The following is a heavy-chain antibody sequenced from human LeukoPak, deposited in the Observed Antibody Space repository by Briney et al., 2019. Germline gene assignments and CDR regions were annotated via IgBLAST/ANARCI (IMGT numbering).Heavy chain of an antibody. CDR2: ISAYNGNT. J-gene: IGHJ4*02. D-gene: IGHD3-3*01. CDR1: GYTFTSYG. V-gene: IGHV1-18*01. CDR3: ARMRGITIFGVVIRVGYFDY. Sequence: ASVKVSCKASGYTFTSYGISWVRQAPGQGLEWMGWISAYNGNTNYAQKLQGRVTMTTVTSTSTAYMELRSLRSDDTAVYYCARMRGITIFGVVIRVGYFDYWGQGTLVTVSS.